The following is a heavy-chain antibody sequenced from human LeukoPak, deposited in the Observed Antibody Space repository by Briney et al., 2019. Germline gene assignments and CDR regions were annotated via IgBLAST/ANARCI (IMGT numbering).Heavy chain of an antibody. V-gene: IGHV1-8*01. CDR3: ARGSLVTGYSRFSPGY. Sequence: AASVKVSCKASGYTFTSYDLNWVRQATGQGLEWMGWMNPNSGNTGYAQKFQGRVTMTRNTSISTAYMELSSLRSEDTAVYYCARGSLVTGYSRFSPGYWGQGTLVTVSS. CDR2: MNPNSGNT. CDR1: GYTFTSYD. J-gene: IGHJ4*02. D-gene: IGHD6-13*01.